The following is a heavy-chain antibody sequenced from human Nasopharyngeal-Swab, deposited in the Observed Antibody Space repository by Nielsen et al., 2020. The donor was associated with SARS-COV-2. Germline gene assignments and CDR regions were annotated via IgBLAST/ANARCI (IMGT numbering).Heavy chain of an antibody. CDR2: INHSGST. V-gene: IGHV4-34*01. D-gene: IGHD6-19*01. J-gene: IGHJ5*02. Sequence: GSLRLSCAVYGGSFSGYYWSWIRQPPGKGLEWIGEINHSGSTNYNPSLKSRVTISVDTSKNQFSLKLSPVTAADTAVYYCARAKQWLVLRWFDPWGQGTLVTVSS. CDR1: GGSFSGYY. CDR3: ARAKQWLVLRWFDP.